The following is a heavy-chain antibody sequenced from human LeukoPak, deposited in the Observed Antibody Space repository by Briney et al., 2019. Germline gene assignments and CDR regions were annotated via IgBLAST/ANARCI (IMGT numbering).Heavy chain of an antibody. CDR3: ARTYYYDSSGYYSFDY. CDR2: IYYSGST. V-gene: IGHV4-30-4*01. CDR1: GGSISSGDYY. J-gene: IGHJ4*02. D-gene: IGHD3-22*01. Sequence: SQTLSLTCTVSGGSISSGDYYWSWIRQPPGKGLEWIGYIYYSGSTYYNPSLKSRVTISVDTSKNQFSLKLSSVTAADTAVYYCARTYYYDSSGYYSFDYWGQGTLVPVSS.